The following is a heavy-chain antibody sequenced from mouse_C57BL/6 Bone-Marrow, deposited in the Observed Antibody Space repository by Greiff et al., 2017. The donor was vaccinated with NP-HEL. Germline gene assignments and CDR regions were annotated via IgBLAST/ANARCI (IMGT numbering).Heavy chain of an antibody. CDR1: GFTFSDYG. J-gene: IGHJ1*03. Sequence: DVKLVESGGGLVKPGGSLKLSCAASGFTFSDYGMHWVRQAPEKGLEWVAYISSGSSTIYYADTVKGRFTISRDNAKNTLFLQMTSLRSEDTAMYYCARLDYYGSSSYFDVWGTGTTVTVSS. V-gene: IGHV5-17*01. CDR2: ISSGSSTI. CDR3: ARLDYYGSSSYFDV. D-gene: IGHD1-1*01.